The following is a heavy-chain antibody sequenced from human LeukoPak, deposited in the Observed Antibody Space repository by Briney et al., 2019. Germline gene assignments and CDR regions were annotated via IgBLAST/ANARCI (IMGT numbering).Heavy chain of an antibody. CDR3: ARGQIYYDGSGFDY. J-gene: IGHJ4*02. V-gene: IGHV3-21*01. CDR1: GFTFSSYT. D-gene: IGHD3-22*01. Sequence: GGSLRLSCAASGFTFSSYTMNWVRQAPGKGLEWVSSISTISSYIYFADSVKGRFTISRDNAKNSLSLQMNSLRADDTAVYYCARGQIYYDGSGFDYWGQGTLVTVSS. CDR2: ISTISSYI.